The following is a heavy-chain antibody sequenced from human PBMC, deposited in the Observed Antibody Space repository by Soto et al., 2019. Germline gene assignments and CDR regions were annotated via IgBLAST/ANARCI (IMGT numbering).Heavy chain of an antibody. CDR2: ISYDGSNN. V-gene: IGHV3-30-3*01. CDR3: ARNTVSAAGADYYGLDV. D-gene: IGHD6-13*01. Sequence: PGGSLRLSCAASGFTFSSYAMHWVRQAPGKGLEWVAVISYDGSNNYYADSVKGRFTISRDNAKNSLYLQMNSLRADDTAVYYCARNTVSAAGADYYGLDVWGQGTTVTVSS. CDR1: GFTFSSYA. J-gene: IGHJ6*02.